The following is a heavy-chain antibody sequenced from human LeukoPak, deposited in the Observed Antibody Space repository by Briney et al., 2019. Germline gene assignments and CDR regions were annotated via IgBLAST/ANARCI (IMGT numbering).Heavy chain of an antibody. J-gene: IGHJ4*02. CDR1: GGTFSSYA. CDR2: IIPILGIA. CDR3: ARDSGSYCLSY. D-gene: IGHD1-26*01. Sequence: SVKVSCKASGGTFSSYAISWVRQAPGQGLEWMGRIIPILGIANYAQKFQGRVTITADKSTSTAYMELSSLRSEDTAVYYCARDSGSYCLSYWGQGILVTVSS. V-gene: IGHV1-69*04.